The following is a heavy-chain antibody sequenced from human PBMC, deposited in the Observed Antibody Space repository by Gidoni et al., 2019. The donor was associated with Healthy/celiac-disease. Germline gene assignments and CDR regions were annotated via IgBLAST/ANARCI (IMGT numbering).Heavy chain of an antibody. V-gene: IGHV2-5*01. CDR2: IYWNDDK. D-gene: IGHD3-22*01. J-gene: IGHJ1*01. CDR1: GFSLSTSGVG. Sequence: QITLKESGPTLVKPTQTLTLTCTFSGFSLSTSGVGVGWIRPPPGKALEWLALIYWNDDKRYSPSLKSRLTITKDTSKNQVVLTMTNMDPVDTATYYCAHLENDSSGYYYGAEYFQHWGQGTLVTVSS. CDR3: AHLENDSSGYYYGAEYFQH.